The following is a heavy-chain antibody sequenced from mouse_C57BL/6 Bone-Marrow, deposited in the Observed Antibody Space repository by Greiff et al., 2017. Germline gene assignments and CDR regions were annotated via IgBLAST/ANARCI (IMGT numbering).Heavy chain of an antibody. J-gene: IGHJ2*01. CDR2: INPYNGDT. D-gene: IGHD2-2*01. CDR3: ARVGESTMVTTGYYFDY. CDR1: GYSFTGYF. V-gene: IGHV1-20*01. Sequence: DVQLQESGPELVKPGDSVKISCKASGYSFTGYFMNWVMQSHGKSLEWIGRINPYNGDTFYNQKFKGKATLTVDKSSSTAHMELRSLTSEDSAVYYCARVGESTMVTTGYYFDYWGQGTTLTVSS.